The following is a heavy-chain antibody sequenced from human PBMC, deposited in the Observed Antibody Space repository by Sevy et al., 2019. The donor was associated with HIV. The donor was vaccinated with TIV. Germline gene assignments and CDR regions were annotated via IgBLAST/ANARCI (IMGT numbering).Heavy chain of an antibody. D-gene: IGHD4-17*01. CDR2: ISSSSSTI. CDR1: GFTFSSYS. CDR3: ARDHGDYGRGYYYYYGMDV. V-gene: IGHV3-48*02. J-gene: IGHJ6*02. Sequence: GGSLRLSCAASGFTFSSYSMNWVRQAPGKGLEWVSYISSSSSTIYYADSVKGRFTISRDNAKNSRYLQMNSLRDEDTAVYYCARDHGDYGRGYYYYYGMDVWGQGTTVTVSS.